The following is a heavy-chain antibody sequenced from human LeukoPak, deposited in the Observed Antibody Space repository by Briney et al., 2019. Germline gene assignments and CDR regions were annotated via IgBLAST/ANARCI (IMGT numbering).Heavy chain of an antibody. J-gene: IGHJ6*03. Sequence: PGGSLRLSCAASGFTFSSYGMHWVRQAPGKGLEWVAFIRYDGSNKYYADSVKGRFTISRDNSKNTLYLQMNSLRAEDTAVYYCAKDREWFGELPSFYMDAWGKGTTVTISS. CDR2: IRYDGSNK. D-gene: IGHD3-10*01. CDR1: GFTFSSYG. V-gene: IGHV3-30*02. CDR3: AKDREWFGELPSFYMDA.